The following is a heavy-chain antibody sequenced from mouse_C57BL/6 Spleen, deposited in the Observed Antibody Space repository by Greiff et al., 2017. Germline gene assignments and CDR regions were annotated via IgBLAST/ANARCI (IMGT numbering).Heavy chain of an antibody. CDR3: ARRMGDYYGSSPLYAMDY. CDR1: GFTFSSYG. Sequence: EVHLVESGGDLVKPGGSLKLSCAASGFTFSSYGMSWVRQTPDKRLEWVATISSGGSYTYYPDSVKGRFTISRDNAKNTLYLQMSSLKSEDTAMYYCARRMGDYYGSSPLYAMDYWGQGTAVTVSS. J-gene: IGHJ4*01. CDR2: ISSGGSYT. V-gene: IGHV5-6*01. D-gene: IGHD1-1*01.